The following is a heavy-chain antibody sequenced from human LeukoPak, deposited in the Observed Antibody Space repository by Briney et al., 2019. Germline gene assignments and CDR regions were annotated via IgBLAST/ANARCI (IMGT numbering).Heavy chain of an antibody. CDR3: ARTGIVVEHYYYGMDV. CDR2: MNPNSGNT. J-gene: IGHJ6*02. CDR1: GYTFTSYD. V-gene: IGHV1-8*01. Sequence: ASVKVSCKASGYTFTSYDINWVRQATGQGLEWMGWMNPNSGNTGYAQKFQGRVTMTRNTSIITAYMELSSLRSEDTAVYYCARTGIVVEHYYYGMDVWGQGTTVTVSS. D-gene: IGHD2-2*01.